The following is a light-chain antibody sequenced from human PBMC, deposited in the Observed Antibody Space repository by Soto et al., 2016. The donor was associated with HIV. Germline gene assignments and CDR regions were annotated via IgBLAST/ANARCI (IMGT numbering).Light chain of an antibody. V-gene: IGKV1-5*03. J-gene: IGKJ4*01. CDR3: QQYKSNPLT. CDR1: QSISSW. CDR2: KAS. Sequence: DIQMTQSPSTLSASVGDRVTITCRASQSISSWLAWYQQKPGKAPKLLIYKASSLESGVPSRFSGSGSGTEFTLTISGLQPDDFATYYCQQYKSNPLTFGGGTKVEIK.